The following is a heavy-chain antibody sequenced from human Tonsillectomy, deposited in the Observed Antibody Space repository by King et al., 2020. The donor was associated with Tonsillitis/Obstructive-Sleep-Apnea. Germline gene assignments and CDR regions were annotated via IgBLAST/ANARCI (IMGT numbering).Heavy chain of an antibody. CDR2: IYYSGIT. J-gene: IGHJ2*01. CDR3: ARMDCRSRYCDL. D-gene: IGHD3/OR15-3a*01. Sequence: QLQESGPGLVKPSQTLSLTCTVSGGSISSGDHYWTWIRQHPGKGLEWIGYIYYSGITYYNPSLKSLLTISLDMSKNQFSLKLKSVTAADTAVYYCARMDCRSRYCDLWGRGTLVAVSS. CDR1: GGSISSGDHY. V-gene: IGHV4-31*01.